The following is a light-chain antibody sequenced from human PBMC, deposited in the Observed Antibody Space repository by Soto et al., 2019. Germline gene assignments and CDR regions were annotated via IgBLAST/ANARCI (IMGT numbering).Light chain of an antibody. V-gene: IGKV1-39*01. CDR3: QQKYNPTPT. J-gene: IGKJ1*01. Sequence: DIQMTQSPSSLSAAAGDRVTITCRASQSINNYLNWYQNRPGEDPKLLIFGASSLQRGVPSRFSGSGSGTEFNLTISSLQSDDFATYECQQKYNPTPTVGQGTKGEIK. CDR1: QSINNY. CDR2: GAS.